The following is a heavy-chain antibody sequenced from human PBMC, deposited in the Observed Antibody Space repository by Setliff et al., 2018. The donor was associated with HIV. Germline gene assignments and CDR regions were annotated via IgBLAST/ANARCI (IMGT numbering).Heavy chain of an antibody. CDR3: ARRRLEYCGGDCYYYYMDF. V-gene: IGHV1-18*01. CDR1: GYTFTTFG. D-gene: IGHD2-21*01. J-gene: IGHJ6*03. CDR2: ISAHDGRK. Sequence: ASVKVSCKASGYTFTTFGISWLRQAPGQEPEWMGSISAHDGRKNYGQKFHGRLSMSTDTSASTAYMELRSLRPGDTAIYYCARRRLEYCGGDCYYYYMDFWGKGTTVTVSS.